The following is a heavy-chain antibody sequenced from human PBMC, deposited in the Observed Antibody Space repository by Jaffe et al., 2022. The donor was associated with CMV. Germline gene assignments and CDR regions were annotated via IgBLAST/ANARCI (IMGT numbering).Heavy chain of an antibody. CDR1: GGSISSSSYY. D-gene: IGHD3-22*01. V-gene: IGHV4-39*01. CDR3: ARHRSVNSSGYHKRAPDY. CDR2: IYYSGST. J-gene: IGHJ4*02. Sequence: QLQLQESGPGLVKPSETLSLTCTVSGGSISSSSYYWGWIRQPPGKGLEWIGSIYYSGSTYYNPSLKSRVTISVDTSKNQFSLKLSSVTAADTAVYYCARHRSVNSSGYHKRAPDYWGQGTLVTVSS.